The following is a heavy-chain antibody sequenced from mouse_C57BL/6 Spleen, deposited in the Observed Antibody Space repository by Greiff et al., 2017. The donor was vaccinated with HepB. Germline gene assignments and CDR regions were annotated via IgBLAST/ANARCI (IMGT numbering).Heavy chain of an antibody. V-gene: IGHV2-9-1*01. J-gene: IGHJ2*01. Sequence: VKLVESGPGLVAPSQSLSITCTVSGFSLTSYAISWVRQPPGKGLEWLGVIWTGGGTNYNSALKSRLSISKDNSKSQVFLKMNSLQTDDTARYYCARNLNWDRRNYFDYWGQGTTLTVSS. CDR2: IWTGGGT. CDR1: GFSLTSYA. D-gene: IGHD4-1*01. CDR3: ARNLNWDRRNYFDY.